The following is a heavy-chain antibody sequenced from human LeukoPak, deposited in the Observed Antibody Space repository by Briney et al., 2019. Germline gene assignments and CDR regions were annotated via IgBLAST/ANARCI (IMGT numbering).Heavy chain of an antibody. CDR1: GFTFSRYS. D-gene: IGHD2-2*02. J-gene: IGHJ6*03. Sequence: PGGSLRLSCAASGFTFSRYSMNWVRQAPGKGLEWVSSISSSRSYIYYADSVQGRFTISRDNAKNSLYLQMNSLRAEDTAVYYCARGQNIVVVPAAINYMDVWGKGTTVTVSS. CDR2: ISSSRSYI. V-gene: IGHV3-21*01. CDR3: ARGQNIVVVPAAINYMDV.